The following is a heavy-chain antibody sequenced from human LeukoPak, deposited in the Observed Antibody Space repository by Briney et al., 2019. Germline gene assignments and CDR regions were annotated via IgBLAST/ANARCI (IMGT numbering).Heavy chain of an antibody. Sequence: SETLSLTCAVHGGSLSGYYWSWIRQPPGKGLEWIGEINHSGSTNYSPSLKSRVTISLDTSKNQFSLKLSSVTAADTAVYYCARGDPHILCLNYWGQGTLVTVSS. CDR1: GGSLSGYY. CDR3: ARGDPHILCLNY. D-gene: IGHD2-21*01. J-gene: IGHJ4*02. CDR2: INHSGST. V-gene: IGHV4-34*01.